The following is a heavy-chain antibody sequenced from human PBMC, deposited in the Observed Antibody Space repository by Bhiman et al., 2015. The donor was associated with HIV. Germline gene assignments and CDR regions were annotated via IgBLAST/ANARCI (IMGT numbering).Heavy chain of an antibody. D-gene: IGHD5-18*01. J-gene: IGHJ6*02. CDR3: AREIGGFNFGFSYYYGMDV. CDR2: IGVAGDT. Sequence: EVQLVESGGGLVQPGGSLRLSCAASGFSFSTYDMHWVRQATGKSLEWVSAIGVAGDTYYAGSVRGRFTISRDNAKNSLYLQMNSLRAEDTAVYYCAREIGGFNFGFSYYYGMDVWGQGTTVTVSS. CDR1: GFSFSTYD. V-gene: IGHV3-13*01.